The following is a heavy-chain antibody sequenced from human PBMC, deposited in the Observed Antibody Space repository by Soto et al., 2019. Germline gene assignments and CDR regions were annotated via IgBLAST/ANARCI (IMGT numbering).Heavy chain of an antibody. J-gene: IGHJ4*02. V-gene: IGHV4-59*01. D-gene: IGHD6-6*01. CDR1: GGSISSYY. Sequence: SETLSLTCTVSGGSISSYYWSWIRQPPGKGLEWIGYIYYSGSTNYNPSLKSRVTISVDTSKNQFSLKLSSVTAADTAVYYCARDSGGAAPDYWGQGTLVTVSS. CDR3: ARDSGGAAPDY. CDR2: IYYSGST.